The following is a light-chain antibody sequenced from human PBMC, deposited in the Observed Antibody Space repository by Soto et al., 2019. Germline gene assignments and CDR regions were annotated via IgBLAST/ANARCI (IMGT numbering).Light chain of an antibody. CDR2: EVY. J-gene: IGLJ2*01. CDR1: SSDVGGYNY. Sequence: QSAPTQAPSGSGSPGQSVTFSCTGTSSDVGGYNYVSWYQQYPGKAPKLMIYEVYKRHSGVPDRFSGSKSGNTASLTVSGLQPEDEADYYCSAYAGSSTWVFGGGTKLTVL. CDR3: SAYAGSSTWV. V-gene: IGLV2-8*01.